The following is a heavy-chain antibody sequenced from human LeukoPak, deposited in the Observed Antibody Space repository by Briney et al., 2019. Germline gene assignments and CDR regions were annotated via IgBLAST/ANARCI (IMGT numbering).Heavy chain of an antibody. J-gene: IGHJ6*04. CDR2: INHSGST. CDR3: ARGSKSRGGMDV. V-gene: IGHV4-34*01. CDR1: GFTVSSNY. Sequence: GSLRLSCAASGFTVSSNYMSWVRQPPGKGLEWIGEINHSGSTNYNPSLKSRVTISVDTSKNQFSLKLSSVTAADTAVYYCARGSKSRGGMDVWGKGTTVTVSS. D-gene: IGHD2-2*01.